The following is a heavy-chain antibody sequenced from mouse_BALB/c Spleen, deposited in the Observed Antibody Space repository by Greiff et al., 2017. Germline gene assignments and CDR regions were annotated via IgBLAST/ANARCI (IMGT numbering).Heavy chain of an antibody. CDR2: ISYSGST. J-gene: IGHJ3*01. Sequence: EVQLVESGPGLVKPSQSLSLTCTVTGYSITSDYAWNWIRQFPGNKLEWMGYISYSGSTSYNPSLKSRISITRDTSKNQFFLQLNSVTTEDTATDYCARGIYDGNYDAYWGQGTLVTVSA. CDR1: GYSITSDYA. D-gene: IGHD2-1*01. V-gene: IGHV3-2*02. CDR3: ARGIYDGNYDAY.